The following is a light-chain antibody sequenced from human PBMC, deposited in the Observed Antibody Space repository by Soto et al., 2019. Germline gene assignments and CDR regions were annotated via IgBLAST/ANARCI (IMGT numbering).Light chain of an antibody. J-gene: IGLJ2*01. V-gene: IGLV1-40*01. CDR3: QSYDRSLSASV. Sequence: QSVLTQPPSVSGAPGQRVTISCTGSSSNIGAGYDVHWYQQLPGTAPKLLIYDNTNRPSGVPDRFSGSKSGTSASLVITGLQAEDEAAYYCQSYDRSLSASVFGGGTKLTVL. CDR2: DNT. CDR1: SSNIGAGYD.